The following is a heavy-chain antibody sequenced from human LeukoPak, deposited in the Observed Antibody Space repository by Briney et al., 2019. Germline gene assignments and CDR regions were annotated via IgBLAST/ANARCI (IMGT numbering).Heavy chain of an antibody. CDR2: IIPILGIA. J-gene: IGHJ4*02. V-gene: IGHV1-69*04. Sequence: GASVKVSCKASGGTFSSYAISWVRQAPGQGLEWMGRIIPILGIANYAQKFQGGVTITADKSTSTAYMELSSLRSEDTAVYYCARAAEPYYYDSSGYPPPDYWGQGTLVTVSS. CDR1: GGTFSSYA. D-gene: IGHD3-22*01. CDR3: ARAAEPYYYDSSGYPPPDY.